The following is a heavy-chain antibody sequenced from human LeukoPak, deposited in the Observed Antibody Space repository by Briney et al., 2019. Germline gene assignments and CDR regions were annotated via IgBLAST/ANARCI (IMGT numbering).Heavy chain of an antibody. D-gene: IGHD6-13*01. V-gene: IGHV1-2*02. CDR1: GYTFTGYY. CDR2: INPNSGGT. Sequence: EASVKVSCKASGYTFTGYYMHWVRQAPGQGLEWMGWINPNSGGTNYAQKFQGRVTMTRDTSISTAYMELSRLRSDDTAVYYCARGWSTVRGYYFDYWGQGTLVTVSS. CDR3: ARGWSTVRGYYFDY. J-gene: IGHJ4*02.